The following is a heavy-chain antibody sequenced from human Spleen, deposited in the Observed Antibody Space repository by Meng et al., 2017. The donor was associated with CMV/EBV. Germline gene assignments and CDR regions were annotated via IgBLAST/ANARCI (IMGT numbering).Heavy chain of an antibody. CDR3: AKLPGYCSSTSCYRSVDY. CDR1: GFTVSSYA. D-gene: IGHD2-2*01. J-gene: IGHJ4*02. CDR2: ISGSGGST. Sequence: GESLKISCAASGFTVSSYAMSWVRQAPGEGLEWVSAISGSGGSTYYADSVKGRFTISRDNSKNTLYLQMNSLRAEDTAVYYCAKLPGYCSSTSCYRSVDYWGQGTLVTVSS. V-gene: IGHV3-23*01.